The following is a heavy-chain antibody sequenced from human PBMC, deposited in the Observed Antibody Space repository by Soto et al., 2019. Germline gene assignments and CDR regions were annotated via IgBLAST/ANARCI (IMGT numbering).Heavy chain of an antibody. Sequence: GGSLRLSCAASGFSFSSYWMHWFRQAPGKGLVWVSRINSDGSSTSYADSVKGRFTISRDNAKNTLYLQMNSLRAEDTAVYYCARGYLYGSGPQPYCYYYYGMDVWGQGTTVTVSS. CDR1: GFSFSSYW. CDR2: INSDGSST. D-gene: IGHD3-10*01. V-gene: IGHV3-74*01. J-gene: IGHJ6*02. CDR3: ARGYLYGSGPQPYCYYYYGMDV.